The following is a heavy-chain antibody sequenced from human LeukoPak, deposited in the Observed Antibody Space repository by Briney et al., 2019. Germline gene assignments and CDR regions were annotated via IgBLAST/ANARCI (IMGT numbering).Heavy chain of an antibody. CDR2: IHYSGGT. J-gene: IGHJ4*02. Sequence: SETLSLTCTVSGGSISSYYWSWIRQPPGKGLEWIGYIHYSGGTNYNPSLKSRVTISIDTSQNQFSLKLSSVTAADTAVCYCARGTVTTGPPFDYWGQGTLATVSS. CDR3: ARGTVTTGPPFDY. D-gene: IGHD4-17*01. CDR1: GGSISSYY. V-gene: IGHV4-59*08.